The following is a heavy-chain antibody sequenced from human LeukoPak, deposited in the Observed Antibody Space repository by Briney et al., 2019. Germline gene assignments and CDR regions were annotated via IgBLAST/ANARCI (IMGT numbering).Heavy chain of an antibody. CDR3: ARSSGGYYLYCFDS. J-gene: IGHJ4*02. CDR1: GFSFSNYA. Sequence: PGGSLRLSCAASGFSFSNYAMNWVRQAPGKGLEWVSYIGSGGSTMYYADSVRGRFTISRDDAKNSLYLQMNSLRAEDTAVYYCARSSGGYYLYCFDSWGQGTPVTVSS. D-gene: IGHD3-22*01. V-gene: IGHV3-48*04. CDR2: IGSGGSTM.